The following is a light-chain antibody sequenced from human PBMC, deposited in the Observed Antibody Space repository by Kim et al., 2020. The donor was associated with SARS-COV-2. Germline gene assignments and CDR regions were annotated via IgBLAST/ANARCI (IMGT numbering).Light chain of an antibody. CDR2: DVN. CDR1: SNDVCGYKY. Sequence: QSALTQPRSVSGSPGQSVTISCTGTSNDVCGYKYVSWYQQHPGKAPKLMIDDVNTRPSGVPDRFSSSKSGNTASLTISGLQDEDEADYYCCSYAGSYTIFGGGTQLTVL. CDR3: CSYAGSYTI. V-gene: IGLV2-11*01. J-gene: IGLJ2*01.